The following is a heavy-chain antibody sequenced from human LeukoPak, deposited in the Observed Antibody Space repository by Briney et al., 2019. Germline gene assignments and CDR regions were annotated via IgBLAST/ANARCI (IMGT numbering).Heavy chain of an antibody. J-gene: IGHJ2*01. D-gene: IGHD2-15*01. CDR3: ARDRWDIVVVVAAPLRYFDL. CDR1: GFTFSSYS. V-gene: IGHV3-21*01. CDR2: ISSSSYI. Sequence: PGGSLRLSCAASGFTFSSYSMNWVRQAPGKGLEWVSSISSSSYIYYADSVKGRFTISRDNAKNSLYLQMNSLRAEDTAVYYCARDRWDIVVVVAAPLRYFDLWGRGTLVTVSS.